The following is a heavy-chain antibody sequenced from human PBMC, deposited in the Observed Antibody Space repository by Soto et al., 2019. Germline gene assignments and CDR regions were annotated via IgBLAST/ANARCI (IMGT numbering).Heavy chain of an antibody. V-gene: IGHV3-33*01. CDR1: GFTFSSYG. CDR3: AGAGYGAFDI. D-gene: IGHD5-12*01. J-gene: IGHJ3*02. CDR2: IWYDGSNK. Sequence: GGSLRLSCAASGFTFSSYGMHWVRQAPGKGLEWVAVIWYDGSNKYYADSVKGRFTISRDNSKNTLYPQMNSLRAEDTAVYYCAGAGYGAFDIWGKGTMVTVSS.